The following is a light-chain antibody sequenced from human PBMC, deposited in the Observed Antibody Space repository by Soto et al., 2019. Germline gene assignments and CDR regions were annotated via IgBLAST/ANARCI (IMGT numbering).Light chain of an antibody. J-gene: IGKJ1*01. V-gene: IGKV1-39*01. CDR3: QQSYSTPPWT. CDR2: AAS. CDR1: QSNSSY. Sequence: DIPMTQSPSSLAASVGDRVTITCRASQSNSSYLNWYQQTPGKAPKLLIYAASSLQSGVPSRFSGRGSGTDFTLTISSLQPEDFATYYCQQSYSTPPWTFGQGTKVEIK.